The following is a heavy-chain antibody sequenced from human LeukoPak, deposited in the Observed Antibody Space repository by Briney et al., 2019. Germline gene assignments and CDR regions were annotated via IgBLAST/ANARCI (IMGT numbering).Heavy chain of an antibody. CDR1: GGSISSGSYY. Sequence: SQTLSLTCTVSGGSISSGSYYRSWIRQPAGKGLEWIGRIYTSGSTNYNPSLKSRVTISVDTSKNQFSLKLSSVTAADTAVYYCARVRRQQLGFDYWGQGTLVTVSS. V-gene: IGHV4-61*02. D-gene: IGHD6-13*01. CDR3: ARVRRQQLGFDY. J-gene: IGHJ4*02. CDR2: IYTSGST.